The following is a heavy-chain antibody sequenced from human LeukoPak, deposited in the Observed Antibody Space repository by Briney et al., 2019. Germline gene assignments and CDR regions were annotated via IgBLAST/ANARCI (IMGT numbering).Heavy chain of an antibody. CDR1: GFTFSSYA. CDR3: AKGPLFCSIAAARTLDY. V-gene: IGHV3-23*01. D-gene: IGHD6-13*01. CDR2: ISGGGSSK. J-gene: IGHJ4*02. Sequence: GGSLRLYCAASGFTFSSYAMSWVRQAPGKGLEWVSVISGGGSSKYYEDSVRGRINISRDNSKNTLYLQMNSVRAEDTAVYYCAKGPLFCSIAAARTLDYWRQGSLLTV.